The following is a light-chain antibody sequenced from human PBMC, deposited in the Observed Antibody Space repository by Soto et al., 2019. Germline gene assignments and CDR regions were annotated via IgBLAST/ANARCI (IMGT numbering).Light chain of an antibody. Sequence: DIQMTQSPSTLSASVGDRVTITCRASQSISNWLAWYQQKPGKAPTLLIYDVSRLESGVPSRFSGSGSGTEFTLTIKSLQPDDFATYYCQQYNSYWTFGQGTKVDIK. CDR2: DVS. CDR3: QQYNSYWT. J-gene: IGKJ1*01. CDR1: QSISNW. V-gene: IGKV1-5*01.